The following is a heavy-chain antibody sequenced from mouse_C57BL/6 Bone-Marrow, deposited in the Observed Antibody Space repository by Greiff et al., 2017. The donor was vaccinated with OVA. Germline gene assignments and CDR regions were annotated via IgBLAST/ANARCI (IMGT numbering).Heavy chain of an antibody. CDR1: GFTFSDYG. J-gene: IGHJ4*01. V-gene: IGHV5-17*01. D-gene: IGHD2-5*01. CDR3: ARPYYSNYYYYAMDY. CDR2: ISSGSSTI. Sequence: EVHLVESGGGLVKPGGSLKLSCAASGFTFSDYGMHWVRQAPEKGLEWVAYISSGSSTIYYADTVKGRFTISRDNAKNTLFLQMTSLRSEDTAMYYCARPYYSNYYYYAMDYWGQGTSVTVSS.